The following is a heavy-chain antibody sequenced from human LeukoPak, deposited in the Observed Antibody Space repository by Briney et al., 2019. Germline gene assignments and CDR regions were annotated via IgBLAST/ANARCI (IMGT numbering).Heavy chain of an antibody. CDR3: ARSEYDILTGYYPSYFNY. D-gene: IGHD3-9*01. V-gene: IGHV4-59*01. J-gene: IGHJ4*02. CDR2: IYYSGGT. CDR1: GGSISGYY. Sequence: SETLSLTCTVSGGSISGYYWSWIRQPPGKGLEWIGYIYYSGGTNYNPSLKSRVTISVDTSKNQFSLKLSSVTAADTAVYYCARSEYDILTGYYPSYFNYWGQGTLVTVSS.